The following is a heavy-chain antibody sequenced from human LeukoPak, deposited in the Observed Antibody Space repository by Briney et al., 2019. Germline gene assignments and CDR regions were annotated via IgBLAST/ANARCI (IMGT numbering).Heavy chain of an antibody. J-gene: IGHJ4*02. D-gene: IGHD1-26*01. V-gene: IGHV3-30*18. CDR1: GFTFSNYG. Sequence: PGGSLRLSCAASGFTFSNYGMHWVRQAPGKGLEWVAVISYDGSNKYYADSVKGRFTISRDNSKNTLYLQMNSLRAEDTAVYYCAKDVAPSGYSGGDYWGQGTLVTVSS. CDR2: ISYDGSNK. CDR3: AKDVAPSGYSGGDY.